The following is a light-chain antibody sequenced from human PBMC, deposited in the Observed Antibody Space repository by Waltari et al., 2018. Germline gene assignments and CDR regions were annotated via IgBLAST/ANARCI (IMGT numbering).Light chain of an antibody. CDR2: AAS. Sequence: AIQMTQSTSSLPPSVGDRVEITCRASQYIRNELGWYQQRPGKAPSLLIYAASNLQGGVPSRCSGSGSGTDFTLTINSLQPEDFATYYCLQDHGYPRTFGQGTKLEIK. CDR3: LQDHGYPRT. V-gene: IGKV1-6*01. J-gene: IGKJ2*01. CDR1: QYIRNE.